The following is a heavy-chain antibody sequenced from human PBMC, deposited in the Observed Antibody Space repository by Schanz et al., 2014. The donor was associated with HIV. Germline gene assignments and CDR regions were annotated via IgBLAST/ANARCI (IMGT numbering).Heavy chain of an antibody. Sequence: QVQLQQWGAGLLKSSETLSLTCAVYGATFSGYYWNWVRQTPGKGLEWIGEINHSGSTTYNPSLKSRVTISVDTSKNQCTLKLSSVTAADTGVYYCARRGGYQLLSKDYFYYGMDVWGQGTTVTVSS. D-gene: IGHD2-2*01. CDR1: GATFSGYY. V-gene: IGHV4-34*01. CDR2: INHSGST. J-gene: IGHJ6*02. CDR3: ARRGGYQLLSKDYFYYGMDV.